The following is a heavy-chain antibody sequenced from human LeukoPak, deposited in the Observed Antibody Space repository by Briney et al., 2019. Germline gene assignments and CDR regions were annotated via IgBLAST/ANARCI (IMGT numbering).Heavy chain of an antibody. J-gene: IGHJ4*02. Sequence: GGSLRLSCAASGFTFSDYYTIWIRQAPGKGLECVSYISGSGSTEYYADSVRGRFTISRDNAKNSLYLQMNSLRAEDTAVYYCARPRKWIDYWGQGTLVTVSS. CDR1: GFTFSDYY. CDR2: ISGSGSTE. D-gene: IGHD2-8*01. CDR3: ARPRKWIDY. V-gene: IGHV3-11*01.